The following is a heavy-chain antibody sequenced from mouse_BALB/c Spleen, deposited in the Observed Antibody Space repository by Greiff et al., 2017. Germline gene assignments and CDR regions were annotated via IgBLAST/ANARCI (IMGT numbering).Heavy chain of an antibody. J-gene: IGHJ2*01. CDR3: ARGTVVATDY. V-gene: IGHV3-2*02. CDR2: ISYSGST. CDR1: GYSITSDYA. Sequence: EVQLQKSGPGLVKPSQSLSLTCTVTGYSITSDYAWNWIRQFPGNKLEWMGYISYSGSTSYNPSLKSRISITRDTSKNQFFLQLNSVTTEDTATYYCARGTVVATDYWGQGTTLTVSS. D-gene: IGHD1-1*01.